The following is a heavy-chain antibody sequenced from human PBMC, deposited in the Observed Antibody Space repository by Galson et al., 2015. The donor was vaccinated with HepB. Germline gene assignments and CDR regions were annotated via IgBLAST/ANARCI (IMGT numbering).Heavy chain of an antibody. CDR2: ISGSGGST. V-gene: IGHV3-23*01. D-gene: IGHD2-15*01. Sequence: SLRLSCAASGFTFSSYAMSWVRQAPGKGLEWVSAISGSGGSTYYADSVKGRLTISRDNSKNTLYLQMNSLRAEDTAVYYCAKAAVFVGTYCSGGSCYSALDYWGQGTLATVSS. CDR1: GFTFSSYA. J-gene: IGHJ4*02. CDR3: AKAAVFVGTYCSGGSCYSALDY.